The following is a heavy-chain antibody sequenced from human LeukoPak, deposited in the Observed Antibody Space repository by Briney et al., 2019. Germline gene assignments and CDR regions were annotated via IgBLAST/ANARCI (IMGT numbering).Heavy chain of an antibody. CDR3: ARVLGSGYYPYYFDY. J-gene: IGHJ4*02. V-gene: IGHV3-11*01. D-gene: IGHD3-22*01. CDR1: GITFGGHY. CDR2: ISSSGSTI. Sequence: GGSLRLSCAASGITFGGHYMSWIRQAPGKGLEWVSYISSSGSTIYYADSVKGRFTISRDNAKNSLYLQMNSLRAEDTAVYYCARVLGSGYYPYYFDYWGQGTLVTVSS.